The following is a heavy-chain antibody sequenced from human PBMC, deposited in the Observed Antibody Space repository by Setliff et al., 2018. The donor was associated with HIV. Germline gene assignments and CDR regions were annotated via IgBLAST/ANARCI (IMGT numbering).Heavy chain of an antibody. CDR2: IYHSGNT. D-gene: IGHD2-21*02. J-gene: IGHJ3*02. CDR3: ARGQGCGGGCHYTFEM. CDR1: GYSISSDFY. V-gene: IGHV4-38-2*02. Sequence: SETLSLTCTVSGYSISSDFYWGWIRQPPGKGLEWIGSIYHSGNTYYMPSLQSRVTISVDMSKNQFSLNLNSVTAADTAVYYCARGQGCGGGCHYTFEMWGQGTMVTVSS.